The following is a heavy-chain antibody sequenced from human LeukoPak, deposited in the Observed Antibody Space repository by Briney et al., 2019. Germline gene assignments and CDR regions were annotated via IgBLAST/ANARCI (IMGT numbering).Heavy chain of an antibody. V-gene: IGHV1-46*01. CDR1: GYTFSNYY. D-gene: IGHD3-22*01. Sequence: ASVKVSCKASGYTFSNYYIHWVRQAPGQGLEWMGIINPSGGSTTYAQKFQGRVTMTRDMSTSTVYMELISLRSEDTAVYYCARVHHYFDIAFDYWGQGTLVTVSS. CDR3: ARVHHYFDIAFDY. CDR2: INPSGGST. J-gene: IGHJ4*02.